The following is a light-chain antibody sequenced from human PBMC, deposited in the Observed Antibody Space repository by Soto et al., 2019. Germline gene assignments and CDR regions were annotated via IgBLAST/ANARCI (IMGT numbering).Light chain of an antibody. J-gene: IGKJ2*01. CDR3: QQYYSYPLT. CDR2: AAS. V-gene: IGKV1-8*01. CDR1: QGISSY. Sequence: AIRMTQSPSSLSASTEDRVTITCRASQGISSYLAWYQQKPGKAPKLLIYAASTLQSGVPSRFSGSGSGTDFTLTISCLQSEDFATYYYQQYYSYPLTFGQGSKLEIK.